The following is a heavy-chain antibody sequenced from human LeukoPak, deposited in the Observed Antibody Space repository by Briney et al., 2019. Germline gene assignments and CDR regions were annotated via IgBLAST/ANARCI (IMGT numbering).Heavy chain of an antibody. Sequence: GESLKISCKGSGYSFTSYWISWVRQMPGKGLEWMGRIDPSDSYTNYSPSFQGHVTISADKSISTAYLQWSSLKASDTAMYYCARHVDGDYMNFDYWGQGTLVTVSS. CDR1: GYSFTSYW. CDR2: IDPSDSYT. D-gene: IGHD4-17*01. V-gene: IGHV5-10-1*01. CDR3: ARHVDGDYMNFDY. J-gene: IGHJ4*02.